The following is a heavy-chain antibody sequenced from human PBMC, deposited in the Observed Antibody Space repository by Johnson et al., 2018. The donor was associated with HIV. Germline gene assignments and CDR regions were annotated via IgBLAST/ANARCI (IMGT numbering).Heavy chain of an antibody. CDR3: TTAIPRSTTVITTPDAFDI. J-gene: IGHJ3*02. V-gene: IGHV3-11*01. CDR1: GFTFSDYY. CDR2: ISSSGSTI. Sequence: QVQLVESGGGLVKPGGSLRLSCAASGFTFSDYYMTWIRQAPGKGLEWVSYISSSGSTIYYADSVKGRFTISRDNAKNSLYLQMNSLKTEDTAVYYCTTAIPRSTTVITTPDAFDIWGQGTMVTVSS. D-gene: IGHD4-17*01.